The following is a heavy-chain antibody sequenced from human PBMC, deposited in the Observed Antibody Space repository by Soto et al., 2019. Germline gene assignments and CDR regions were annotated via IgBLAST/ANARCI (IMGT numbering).Heavy chain of an antibody. V-gene: IGHV1-46*03. CDR1: GYTFTSYY. Sequence: QVQLVQSGAEVKKPGASVNISCKASGYTFTSYYMHWVRQAPGQGLEWVGTINHSGGSTTYAQKFQGRVTMTRDTSTSTVYMELSSLISEDTAVYHCARAQAWGIHDYWGQGTLVTVSS. D-gene: IGHD7-27*01. CDR2: INHSGGST. CDR3: ARAQAWGIHDY. J-gene: IGHJ4*02.